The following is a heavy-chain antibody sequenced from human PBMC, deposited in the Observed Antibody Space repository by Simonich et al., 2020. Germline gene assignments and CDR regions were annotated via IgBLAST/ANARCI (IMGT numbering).Heavy chain of an antibody. D-gene: IGHD7-27*01. CDR3: ARDRNWGWFDP. CDR2: KSYEGSNK. CDR1: GFTFSSYA. V-gene: IGHV3-30*07. J-gene: IGHJ5*02. Sequence: QVQLVESGGGVVQPGRSLRLSCAASGFTFSSYAMHWVRQAPGKGLEWVAVKSYEGSNKYYADSVKGRFTISRDNSKNTLYLQMNSLRAEDTAVYYCARDRNWGWFDPWGQGTLVTVSS.